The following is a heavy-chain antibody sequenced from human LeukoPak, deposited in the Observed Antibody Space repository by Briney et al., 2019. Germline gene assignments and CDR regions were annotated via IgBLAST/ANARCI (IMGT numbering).Heavy chain of an antibody. D-gene: IGHD3-10*01. V-gene: IGHV3-30-3*01. CDR3: ARGVMVRGVIIRYYYYGMDV. CDR1: GLTFSSYA. J-gene: IGHJ6*02. Sequence: PGGSLRLSCAASGLTFSSYAMHWVRQAPGKGLEWVAVISYDGSNKYYADSVKGRFTISRDNSKNTLYLQMNSLRAEDTAVYYCARGVMVRGVIIRYYYYGMDVWGQGTTVTVSS. CDR2: ISYDGSNK.